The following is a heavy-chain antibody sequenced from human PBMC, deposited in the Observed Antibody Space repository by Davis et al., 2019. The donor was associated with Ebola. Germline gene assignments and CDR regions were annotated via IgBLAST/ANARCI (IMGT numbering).Heavy chain of an antibody. J-gene: IGHJ3*02. V-gene: IGHV5-10-1*01. CDR2: IDPSDSYT. Sequence: GESLKISCKGSGYSFTSYWISWVRQMPGKGLEWMGRIDPSDSYTNYSPSFQGHVTISADKSISTAYLQWSSLKASDTAMYYCARLGYSSGRHDPDAFDIWGQGTMVTVSS. CDR3: ARLGYSSGRHDPDAFDI. CDR1: GYSFTSYW. D-gene: IGHD6-19*01.